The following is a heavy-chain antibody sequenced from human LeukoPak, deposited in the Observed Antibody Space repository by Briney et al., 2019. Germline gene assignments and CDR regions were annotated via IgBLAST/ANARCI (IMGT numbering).Heavy chain of an antibody. D-gene: IGHD1-26*01. CDR3: ARSLGMVASYYFDY. J-gene: IGHJ4*02. Sequence: SETLSLTCTVSGGSISSYYWSWIRQPAGKGLEWIGRIYTSGSTNYNPSLKSRVTMSVDTSKNQFSLKLSSVTAADTAVYYCARSLGMVASYYFDYWGQGTLVTVSS. V-gene: IGHV4-4*07. CDR2: IYTSGST. CDR1: GGSISSYY.